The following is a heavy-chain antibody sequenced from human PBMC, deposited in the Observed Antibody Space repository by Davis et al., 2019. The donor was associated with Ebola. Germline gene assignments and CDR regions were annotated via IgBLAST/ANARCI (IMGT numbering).Heavy chain of an antibody. CDR2: MNPNSGNT. D-gene: IGHD6-6*01. V-gene: IGHV1-8*01. CDR1: GYTFTSYD. J-gene: IGHJ5*02. Sequence: ASVKVSCKASGYTFTSYDINWVRQAPGQGPEWMGWMNPNSGNTGYAQKFQGRVTMTRDTSIGTAYMELSSLRYEDTAVYYCARGPSYRSSKWDWFDPWGQGTLITVSS. CDR3: ARGPSYRSSKWDWFDP.